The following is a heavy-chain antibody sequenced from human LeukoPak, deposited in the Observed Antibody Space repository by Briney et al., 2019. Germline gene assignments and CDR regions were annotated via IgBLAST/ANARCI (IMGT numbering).Heavy chain of an antibody. CDR3: AKGRSVDTAMVYFDY. CDR2: IRYDGSNK. V-gene: IGHV3-30*02. CDR1: GFTFSSYG. Sequence: GGALRLSCAACGFTFSSYGMHWVRQAPGRGGGGVAFIRYDGSNKYYADSVKGRFTISRDNFKNTLYLQMNSLRAEDTAVYYCAKGRSVDTAMVYFDYWGQGTLVTVSS. D-gene: IGHD5-18*01. J-gene: IGHJ4*02.